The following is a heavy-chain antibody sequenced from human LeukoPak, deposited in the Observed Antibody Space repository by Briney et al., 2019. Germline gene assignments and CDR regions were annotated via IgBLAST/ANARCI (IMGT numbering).Heavy chain of an antibody. CDR3: ARDEVRYFDWLPTPQDY. Sequence: GGSLRLSCAASGFTFSSYAMSWVRQAPGKGLEWVSAISGSGGSTYYADSVKGRFTISRDNSKNSLYLQMNSLRAEDTAVYYCARDEVRYFDWLPTPQDYWGQGTLVTVSS. CDR1: GFTFSSYA. V-gene: IGHV3-23*01. D-gene: IGHD3-9*01. CDR2: ISGSGGST. J-gene: IGHJ4*02.